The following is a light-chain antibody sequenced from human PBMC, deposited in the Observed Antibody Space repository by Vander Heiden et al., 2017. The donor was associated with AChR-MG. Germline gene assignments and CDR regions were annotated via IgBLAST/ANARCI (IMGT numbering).Light chain of an antibody. CDR1: SSDVGGYDY. V-gene: IGLV2-14*03. CDR2: DVS. J-gene: IGLJ3*02. Sequence: QSALTQPPSVSGSPGQPITISCTGTSSDVGGYDYVSWYQQHPDKAPKLIIYDVSKRPSGVSNRFSGSKSGNTASLTISGLQAEDEADYYCGSYTSSTTLGVFGGGTKLTVL. CDR3: GSYTSSTTLGV.